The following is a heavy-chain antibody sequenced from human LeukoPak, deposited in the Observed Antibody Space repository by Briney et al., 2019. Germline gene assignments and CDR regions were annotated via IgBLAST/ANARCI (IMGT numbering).Heavy chain of an antibody. CDR1: GGSISTYY. V-gene: IGHV4-59*01. Sequence: PSETLSLTCTVSGGSISTYYWNWIRQPPGKGLEWIGYIYYSGSTNYNPSLKSRVTISVDTSKNQFSLNLTSVTAADTAVYYCATAGIRQTFDNCGQGTLVTVSS. J-gene: IGHJ4*02. D-gene: IGHD3-3*02. CDR2: IYYSGST. CDR3: ATAGIRQTFDN.